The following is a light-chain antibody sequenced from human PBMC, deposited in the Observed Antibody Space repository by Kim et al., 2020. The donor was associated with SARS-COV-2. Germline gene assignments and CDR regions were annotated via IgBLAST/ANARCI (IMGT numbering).Light chain of an antibody. Sequence: LSPGERATLSCRASQSISKNLAWYQQKSGQAPRLVIYDASTRAAGIPARFSGSGSGTDFTLTISSLEPEDFAVYYCQQRTSWPLTFGGGTKVDIK. CDR3: QQRTSWPLT. V-gene: IGKV3-11*01. CDR1: QSISKN. CDR2: DAS. J-gene: IGKJ4*01.